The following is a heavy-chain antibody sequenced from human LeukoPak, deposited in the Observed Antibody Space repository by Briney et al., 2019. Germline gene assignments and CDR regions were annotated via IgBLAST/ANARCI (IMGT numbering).Heavy chain of an antibody. J-gene: IGHJ4*02. V-gene: IGHV4-4*07. CDR3: ARGPSHDYYPSHFDY. CDR2: IYTSGST. Sequence: SETLSLTCTVSGGSISSYYWSWIRQPAGRGLEWIGRIYTSGSTNYNPSLKSQVTMSVDTSKNQFSLKLSSVTAADTAVYYCARGPSHDYYPSHFDYWGQGTLVTVSS. D-gene: IGHD3-16*01. CDR1: GGSISSYY.